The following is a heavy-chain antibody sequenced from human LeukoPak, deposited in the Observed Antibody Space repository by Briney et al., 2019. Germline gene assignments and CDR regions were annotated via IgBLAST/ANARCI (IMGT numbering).Heavy chain of an antibody. V-gene: IGHV4-38-2*02. CDR3: ARSTPLGGSGSYYPFDY. CDR1: GYSISSGYY. J-gene: IGHJ4*02. Sequence: SETLSLTCTVSGYSISSGYYWGWIRQPPGKGLEWIGSIYHSGSTYYNPSLKSRVTISVDTSKNQFSLKLSSVTAADTAVYYCARSTPLGGSGSYYPFDYWGQGTLVTVSS. D-gene: IGHD3-10*01. CDR2: IYHSGST.